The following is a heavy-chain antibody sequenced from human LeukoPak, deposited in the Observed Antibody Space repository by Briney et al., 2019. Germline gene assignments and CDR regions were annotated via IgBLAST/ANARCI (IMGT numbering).Heavy chain of an antibody. Sequence: GGSLRLSCAASGFTFDDYAMHWVRQAPGKGLEWVSGISWNSGSIGYADSVKGRFTISRDNSKNTLYLRMNSLRAEDTALYYCAKTTDNSGPAGYWGQGTLVTVCS. CDR2: ISWNSGSI. CDR1: GFTFDDYA. J-gene: IGHJ4*02. CDR3: AKTTDNSGPAGY. D-gene: IGHD3-22*01. V-gene: IGHV3-9*01.